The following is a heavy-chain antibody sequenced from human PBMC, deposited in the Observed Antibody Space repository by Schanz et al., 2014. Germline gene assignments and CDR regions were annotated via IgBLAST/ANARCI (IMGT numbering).Heavy chain of an antibody. J-gene: IGHJ4*02. CDR1: GYTFTNYG. D-gene: IGHD3-3*01. Sequence: QVRLVQSGAELKMPGATVKVSCETSGYTFTNYGVSWVRQAPGQGLEWVAWISPYNGNTAYAQNLKGRVRMTTDTSTATAYRELRSLTSDDTAVYYCARDRVYRFLKGENRFYFDYWGQGTLVTVSS. CDR3: ARDRVYRFLKGENRFYFDY. V-gene: IGHV1-18*01. CDR2: ISPYNGNT.